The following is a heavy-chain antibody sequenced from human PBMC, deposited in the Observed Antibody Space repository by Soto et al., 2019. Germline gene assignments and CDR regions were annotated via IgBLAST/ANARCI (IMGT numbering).Heavy chain of an antibody. V-gene: IGHV3-23*01. CDR3: VKDESFGYGRWYDP. CDR1: GLSLSNYA. D-gene: IGHD5-12*01. CDR2: ISDSGGNR. Sequence: EVQLLESGGGLVQPGGSLRLSCAASGLSLSNYAMSWFRQAPGKGLEWVSSISDSGGNRYYADSVKGRFTIFRDNSKNTLYVQMNSLRVEDTAVYYCVKDESFGYGRWYDPWGQGTLVTVSS. J-gene: IGHJ5*02.